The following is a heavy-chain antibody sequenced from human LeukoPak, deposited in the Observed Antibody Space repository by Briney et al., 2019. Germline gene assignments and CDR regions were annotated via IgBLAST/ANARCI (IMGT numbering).Heavy chain of an antibody. CDR3: ARESYYYGSGDDY. CDR2: INPNSGGT. CDR1: GYTFTGYY. V-gene: IGHV1-2*02. D-gene: IGHD3-10*01. Sequence: ASVKVSCKASGYTFTGYYMHWVRQAPGQGVEWMGWINPNSGGTNYAQKFQGRVTMTRDTSISTAYMELSRLRSDDTAVYYCARESYYYGSGDDYWGQGTLVTVSS. J-gene: IGHJ4*02.